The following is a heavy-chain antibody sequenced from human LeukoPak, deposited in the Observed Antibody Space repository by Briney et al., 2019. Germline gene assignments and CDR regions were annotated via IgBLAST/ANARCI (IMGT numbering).Heavy chain of an antibody. V-gene: IGHV4-59*08. J-gene: IGHJ3*02. CDR3: ARRAVAGTGIAFDI. Sequence: PSETLSLTCTVSGGSISSYYWSWIRQPPGKGLEWIGYIYYSGSTNYNPSLKSRVTISVDTSKNQFSLKLSSVTAADTAVYYCARRAVAGTGIAFDIWGQGTMVTVSS. CDR1: GGSISSYY. D-gene: IGHD6-19*01. CDR2: IYYSGST.